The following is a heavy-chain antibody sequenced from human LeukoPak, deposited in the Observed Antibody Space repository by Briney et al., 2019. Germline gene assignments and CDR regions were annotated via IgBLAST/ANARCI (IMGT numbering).Heavy chain of an antibody. J-gene: IGHJ4*02. D-gene: IGHD3-16*02. CDR1: GGSISSGCYY. CDR2: IFYSGGT. V-gene: IGHV4-31*03. CDR3: ARGLSGGPTSFDY. Sequence: SETLSLTCTVSGGSISSGCYYWSWILQHPGKGLEWIGYIFYSGGTYYNSTLKSRVTISVDTSKHQSSLKLSSVTAADTAVHYCARGLSGGPTSFDYWGQRTLVTLSS.